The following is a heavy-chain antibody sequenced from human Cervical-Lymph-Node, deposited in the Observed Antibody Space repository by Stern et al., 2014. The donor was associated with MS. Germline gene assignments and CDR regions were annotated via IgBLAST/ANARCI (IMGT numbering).Heavy chain of an antibody. V-gene: IGHV3-23*04. J-gene: IGHJ4*02. CDR2: ISGSSGDT. D-gene: IGHD4-11*01. CDR1: GFPFSSYS. CDR3: ASPNDYSNYVPFDS. Sequence: VQLVESGGGLVQPGGSLRLSCAASGFPFSSYSMSWVRQAPGKGLEWVSAISGSSGDTYYADSVKGRFTISRDNSKNTLYLQMNSLRVEDTALYYCASPNDYSNYVPFDSWGQGTLVTVSS.